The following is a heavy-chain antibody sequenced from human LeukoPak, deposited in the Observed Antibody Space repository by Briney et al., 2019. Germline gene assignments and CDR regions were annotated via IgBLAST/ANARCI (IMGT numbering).Heavy chain of an antibody. V-gene: IGHV3-23*01. CDR1: GFTFSSYA. Sequence: GGSLGLSCAASGFTFSSYAMSWVRQAPGKGLEWVSAISGSGGSTYYADSVKGRFTISRGNSKNTLFLQMNSLRAEDTAVYYCARAPSGWSDYWYFDLWGRGTLVTVSS. CDR2: ISGSGGST. CDR3: ARAPSGWSDYWYFDL. D-gene: IGHD6-19*01. J-gene: IGHJ2*01.